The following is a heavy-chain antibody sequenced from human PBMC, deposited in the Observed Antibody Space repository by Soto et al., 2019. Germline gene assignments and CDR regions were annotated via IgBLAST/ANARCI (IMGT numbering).Heavy chain of an antibody. CDR3: ASGGEIMITFGLSNWWFDP. V-gene: IGHV1-46*01. J-gene: IGHJ5*02. Sequence: ASVKVSCKASGYTFTSYYMHWVRQAPGQGLEWMGIINPSGGSTSYAQKFQGRVTMTRDTSTSTVYMELSSLRSEDTAVYYCASGGEIMITFGLSNWWFDPWGQGXLVTVYS. D-gene: IGHD3-16*01. CDR2: INPSGGST. CDR1: GYTFTSYY.